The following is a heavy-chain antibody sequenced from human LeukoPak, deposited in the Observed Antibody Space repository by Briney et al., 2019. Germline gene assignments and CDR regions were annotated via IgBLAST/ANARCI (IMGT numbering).Heavy chain of an antibody. CDR1: GGTFSSYA. Sequence: SVKVSCKASGGTFSSYAISWVRQAPGQGLEWMGRIIPILGIANYAQKFQGRVTITADKSTSTAYMELSSLRSEDTAVYYCARDLKGYCSSTSCPIRETEVGPGYWGQGTLVTVSS. CDR3: ARDLKGYCSSTSCPIRETEVGPGY. D-gene: IGHD2-2*01. CDR2: IIPILGIA. J-gene: IGHJ4*02. V-gene: IGHV1-69*04.